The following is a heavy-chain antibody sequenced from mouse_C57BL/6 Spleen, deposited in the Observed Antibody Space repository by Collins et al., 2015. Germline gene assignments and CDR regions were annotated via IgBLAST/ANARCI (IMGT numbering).Heavy chain of an antibody. V-gene: IGHV1-66*01. CDR2: IFPGSGNT. CDR1: GYSFTTYY. J-gene: IGHJ3*01. D-gene: IGHD1-1*01. Sequence: QVQLQQSGPELVKPGTSVKISCKASGYSFTTYYIHWVKQRPGQGLEWIGWIFPGSGNTKYNEKFKGKATLTADTSSSTAYMQLSSLTSEDSAVYYCARSRDYGSSSLPWFAYWGQGTLVTVFA. CDR3: ARSRDYGSSSLPWFAY.